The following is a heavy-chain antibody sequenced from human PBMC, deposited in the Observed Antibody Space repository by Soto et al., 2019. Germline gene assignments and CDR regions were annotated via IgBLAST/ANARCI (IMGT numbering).Heavy chain of an antibody. CDR3: ARAQDYGDYSYYYYGVDV. Sequence: SLRLSCAASGFTFNIYAIHWVRQAPGTGLEWVALISSDGSNKYYADSVKGRFTISRDNSKNTLYLQVNSLRAEDTAVYFCARAQDYGDYSYYYYGVDVWGQGTTVTVSS. J-gene: IGHJ6*02. V-gene: IGHV3-30-3*01. CDR2: ISSDGSNK. D-gene: IGHD4-17*01. CDR1: GFTFNIYA.